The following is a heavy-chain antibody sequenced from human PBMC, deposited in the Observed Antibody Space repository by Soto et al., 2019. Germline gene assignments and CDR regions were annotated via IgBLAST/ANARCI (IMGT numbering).Heavy chain of an antibody. Sequence: SETLSLTCTVSGCSISSYYWSWIRQPPGKGLEWIGYIYSSGSTNYNPSLKSRVTISVDTSTNQFSQKLSSVTAADTAVDYCARAGAGIYYDYYYGMDVWGQGTTVTVSS. CDR3: ARAGAGIYYDYYYGMDV. V-gene: IGHV4-59*01. CDR1: GCSISSYY. J-gene: IGHJ6*02. D-gene: IGHD2-15*01. CDR2: IYSSGST.